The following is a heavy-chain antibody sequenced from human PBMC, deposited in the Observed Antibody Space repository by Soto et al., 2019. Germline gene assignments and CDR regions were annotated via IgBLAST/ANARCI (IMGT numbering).Heavy chain of an antibody. CDR2: VGGSGGST. V-gene: IGHV3-23*01. CDR3: AKRVAYSSSSAYSDY. J-gene: IGHJ4*02. Sequence: QPGGSLRLSCAASAFTFSSYAMSWVRQAPGKGLEWVSAVGGSGGSTYYADSVKGRFTISRDNSKNTLYLQMNSLRADDTAVYYCAKRVAYSSSSAYSDYWGQGXLVTVSS. D-gene: IGHD6-6*01. CDR1: AFTFSSYA.